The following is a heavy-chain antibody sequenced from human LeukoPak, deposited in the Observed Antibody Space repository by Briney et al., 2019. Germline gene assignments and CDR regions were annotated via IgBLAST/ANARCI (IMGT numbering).Heavy chain of an antibody. CDR1: GFTFSKYD. V-gene: IGHV3-13*04. J-gene: IGHJ4*02. CDR2: IDTAGNT. CDR3: TRERVGVGRLSDLDY. D-gene: IGHD3-16*02. Sequence: PGGSLSLSCAASGFTFSKYDIHWVRQVTGKRLEWVSSIDTAGNTYYADSVKGRFILSRENVKTSVYLQMDSLGAGDTAVYYCTRERVGVGRLSDLDYWGQGTLVTDSS.